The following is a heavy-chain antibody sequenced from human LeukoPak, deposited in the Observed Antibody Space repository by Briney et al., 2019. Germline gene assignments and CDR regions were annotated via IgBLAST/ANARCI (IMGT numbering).Heavy chain of an antibody. CDR1: GFTFSSYA. CDR3: AGLYSSGWLFDY. Sequence: QSGGSLRLSCAGSGFTFSSYAMSWVRQAPGKGLEWVSAISGSGGSTYYADSVKGRFTISRDNSKNTLYLQMNSLRAEDTAVYYCAGLYSSGWLFDYWGQGTLVTVSS. J-gene: IGHJ4*02. CDR2: ISGSGGST. D-gene: IGHD6-19*01. V-gene: IGHV3-23*01.